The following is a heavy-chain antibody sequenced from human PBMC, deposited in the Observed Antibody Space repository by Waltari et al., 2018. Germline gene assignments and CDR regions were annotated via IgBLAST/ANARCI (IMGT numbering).Heavy chain of an antibody. CDR1: SSY. CDR3: ATDTGALWMDF. Sequence: SSYVHWVRQAPGQGLEWMGIINPSGGSTIYAQRFQGRVTMTRDTSTSTVYMELSSLKSEDTAVYYCATDTGALWMDFWGQGTTVTVSS. J-gene: IGHJ6*02. V-gene: IGHV1-46*01. D-gene: IGHD2-21*01. CDR2: INPSGGST.